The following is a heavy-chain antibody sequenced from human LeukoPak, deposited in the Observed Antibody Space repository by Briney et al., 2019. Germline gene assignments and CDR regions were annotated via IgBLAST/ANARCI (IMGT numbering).Heavy chain of an antibody. CDR3: ARGTAAAGNFEY. D-gene: IGHD6-13*01. CDR2: IYHSGNT. CDR1: GGSISSSNW. J-gene: IGHJ4*02. V-gene: IGHV4-4*02. Sequence: SGTLSLTCAVSGGSISSSNWWSWVRQPLGQGLEWMGEIYHSGNTNYNSSLKSRITISVDKSKNQLSLKLSSVTAADTAVYYCARGTAAAGNFEYWGQGTLVTVSS.